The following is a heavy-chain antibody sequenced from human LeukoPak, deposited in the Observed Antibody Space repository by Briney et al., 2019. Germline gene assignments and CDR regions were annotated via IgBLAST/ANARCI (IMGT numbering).Heavy chain of an antibody. CDR3: AKGQTATGWDY. CDR1: GFTFSIYA. V-gene: IGHV3-23*01. J-gene: IGHJ4*02. Sequence: SGGSLRLSCPASGFTFSIYAMSWVRQAPGKGLEWVSAISGSGGSTYYADSVKGRFTISRDNSKNTLYLQMNSLRAEDTAVYYCAKGQTATGWDYWGQGTLVTVSS. CDR2: ISGSGGST. D-gene: IGHD5-24*01.